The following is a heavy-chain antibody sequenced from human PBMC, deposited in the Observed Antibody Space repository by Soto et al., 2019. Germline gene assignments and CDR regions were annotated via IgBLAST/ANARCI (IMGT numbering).Heavy chain of an antibody. CDR3: ARGEYNSGTWYHRDY. CDR1: GDSISSSHYF. J-gene: IGHJ4*01. D-gene: IGHD6-13*01. Sequence: QVQLQESGPGLVKPSETLSLTCTVSGDSISSSHYFWGWIRQPPGKGLEWIGSTSYSGSTYYNPSLKSRVTISVDTSENQFSLKLSSVTAADTAVYYCARGEYNSGTWYHRDYWGQGTLLTVSS. V-gene: IGHV4-39*01. CDR2: TSYSGST.